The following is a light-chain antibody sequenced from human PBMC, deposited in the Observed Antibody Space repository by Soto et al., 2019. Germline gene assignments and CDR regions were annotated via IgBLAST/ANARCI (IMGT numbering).Light chain of an antibody. CDR1: QTISTY. CDR2: AAS. V-gene: IGKV1-39*01. J-gene: IGKJ4*01. Sequence: DIQMTQSPSSLSASVGDRASITCRASQTISTYLNWYQQKPGKAPNLLIYAASRLPSGVPSRFSGSASGTDFTPPTGRLQREDLATYFCQQSYSIPFTFSGGTKLQIK. CDR3: QQSYSIPFT.